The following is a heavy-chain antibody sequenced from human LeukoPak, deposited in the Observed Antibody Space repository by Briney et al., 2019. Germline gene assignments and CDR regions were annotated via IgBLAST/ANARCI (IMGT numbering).Heavy chain of an antibody. V-gene: IGHV3-74*01. Sequence: GGSLRLSCTASGYTFSSYWMHWVRQAPGKGLVWVSRISTDVSTTTYADSVTGRFTISRDNAKNTLYLQMNSLRDEDTAVYYCSRDTFGPNAYWGQAPLVTVSS. J-gene: IGHJ4*02. CDR2: ISTDVSTT. CDR3: SRDTFGPNAY. CDR1: GYTFSSYW. D-gene: IGHD3-10*01.